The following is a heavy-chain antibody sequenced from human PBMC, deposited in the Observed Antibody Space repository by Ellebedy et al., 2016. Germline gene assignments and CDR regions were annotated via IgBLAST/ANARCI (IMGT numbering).Heavy chain of an antibody. Sequence: GESLKISXAASGFTFSNYGMHWVRQAPGKGLQWVAVIFYDGANQYYADSVKGRFTISRDNSKNTVYLQMNSPRPDDTAVYYCAKVLGTSSWFASDIWGQGTMVTVSS. CDR1: GFTFSNYG. D-gene: IGHD6-13*01. V-gene: IGHV3-30*02. CDR3: AKVLGTSSWFASDI. CDR2: IFYDGANQ. J-gene: IGHJ3*02.